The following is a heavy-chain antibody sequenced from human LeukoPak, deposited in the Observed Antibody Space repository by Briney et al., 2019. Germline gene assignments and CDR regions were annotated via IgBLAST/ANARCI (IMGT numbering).Heavy chain of an antibody. CDR3: ARDGELLDAFDI. CDR2: INTDGSST. D-gene: IGHD1-26*01. Sequence: GGSLRLSCAASGFTFSSYWMHWVRQAPGKGLVWVSRINTDGSSTSYADSVKGRFTISRDNAKNTLYLQMNSLRAEDTAVYYCARDGELLDAFDIWGQGTMVTVSS. J-gene: IGHJ3*02. V-gene: IGHV3-74*01. CDR1: GFTFSSYW.